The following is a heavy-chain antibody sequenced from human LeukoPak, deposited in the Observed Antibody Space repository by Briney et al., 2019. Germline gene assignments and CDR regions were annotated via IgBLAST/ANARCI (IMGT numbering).Heavy chain of an antibody. CDR2: IYPGDSET. Sequence: GGSLKISCKGSGYSFSVYWIGWVRQMPGKGLEWMGIIYPGDSETRYSPSFQGQVTISADKSISTAYLQWSSLKASDTAMYYCARKMGCSGGSCHYFDYWGQGTLLTVSS. CDR3: ARKMGCSGGSCHYFDY. CDR1: GYSFSVYW. J-gene: IGHJ4*02. V-gene: IGHV5-51*01. D-gene: IGHD2-15*01.